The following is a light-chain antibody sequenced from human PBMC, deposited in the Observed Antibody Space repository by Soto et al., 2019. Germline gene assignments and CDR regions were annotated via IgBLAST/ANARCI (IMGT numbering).Light chain of an antibody. CDR3: FSYTSSGAVF. Sequence: QSVLTQPASVSGSPGQSITISCTGTSSDVGGYNYVSWYQQHPGKAPKLIIFDVNNRPSGISNRFSGSKSGNTASLTISGLQAEDEADYYCFSYTSSGAVFFGGGTKLTVL. CDR2: DVN. J-gene: IGLJ2*01. V-gene: IGLV2-14*03. CDR1: SSDVGGYNY.